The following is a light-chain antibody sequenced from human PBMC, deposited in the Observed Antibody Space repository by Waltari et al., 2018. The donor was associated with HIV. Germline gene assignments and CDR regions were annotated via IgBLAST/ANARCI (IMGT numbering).Light chain of an antibody. CDR2: EGS. CDR1: SSDVGSYNL. V-gene: IGLV2-23*01. CDR3: CSYAGSSTSWV. J-gene: IGLJ3*02. Sequence: QSALTQPASVSGSPGKSITIPCPGTSSDVGSYNLVSWYQQNPGKAPKLMIYEGSKRPSGVSNRFSGSKSGNTASLTISGLQAEDEADYYCCSYAGSSTSWVFGGGTKLTVL.